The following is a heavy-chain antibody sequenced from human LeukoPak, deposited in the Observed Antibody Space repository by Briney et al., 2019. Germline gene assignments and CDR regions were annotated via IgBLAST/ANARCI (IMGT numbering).Heavy chain of an antibody. J-gene: IGHJ4*02. CDR2: ISYDGSNK. V-gene: IGHV3-30-3*01. D-gene: IGHD3-10*01. CDR3: AKVFSPHYYGSGLFDY. Sequence: QPGGSLRLSCAASGFTFSSYAMHWVRQAPGKGLEWVAVISYDGSNKYYADSVKGRFTISRDNSKNTLYLQMNSLRAEDTAVYYCAKVFSPHYYGSGLFDYWGQGTLVTVSS. CDR1: GFTFSSYA.